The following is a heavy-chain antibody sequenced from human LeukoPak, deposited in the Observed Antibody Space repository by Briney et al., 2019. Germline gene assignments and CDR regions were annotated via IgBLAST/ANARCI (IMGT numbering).Heavy chain of an antibody. Sequence: GGSLRLSCAVSGLTFSRYAMSWVRQAPGKGLEWVSAISESGSGTYYADSVKGRFTISRDNSKDTLSLQMNSLRAEDTAVYYCAKSYSSSWYVGSDWFDPWGQGTLVTVSS. D-gene: IGHD6-13*01. V-gene: IGHV3-23*01. CDR2: ISESGSGT. CDR1: GLTFSRYA. J-gene: IGHJ5*02. CDR3: AKSYSSSWYVGSDWFDP.